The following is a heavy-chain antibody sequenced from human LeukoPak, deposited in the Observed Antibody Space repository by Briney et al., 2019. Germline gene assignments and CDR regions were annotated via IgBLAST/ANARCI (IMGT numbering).Heavy chain of an antibody. CDR3: AGYGPFCGGDCLDS. J-gene: IGHJ4*02. CDR1: GGSMSSYH. D-gene: IGHD2-21*02. V-gene: IGHV4-59*08. Sequence: PSETLSLTCTVSGGSMSSYHWGWFRQPPGKGLEWIGYIYYSGSTSYNPYLKSRVTISVVTSKNQFSLKLSSVTAAVTAMFYCAGYGPFCGGDCLDSWGQGTLVTVSS. CDR2: IYYSGST.